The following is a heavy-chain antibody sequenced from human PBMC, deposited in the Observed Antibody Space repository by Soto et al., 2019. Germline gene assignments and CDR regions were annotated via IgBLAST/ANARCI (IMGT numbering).Heavy chain of an antibody. V-gene: IGHV3-23*01. CDR2: ISGSGGST. J-gene: IGHJ4*02. CDR3: AKENGYSSSWFEFDY. D-gene: IGHD6-13*01. Sequence: EVQLLESGGGLVQPGGSLRLSCAASGFTVSSYAMSWVRKAPGKGLEWVSAISGSGGSTYYADSVKGRFTISRDNSKNTLYLQMNSLRAEDTAVYYCAKENGYSSSWFEFDYWGQGTMVTVSS. CDR1: GFTVSSYA.